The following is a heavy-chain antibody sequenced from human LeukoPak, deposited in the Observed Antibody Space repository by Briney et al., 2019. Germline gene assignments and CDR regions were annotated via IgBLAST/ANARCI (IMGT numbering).Heavy chain of an antibody. Sequence: SETLSLTCTVSGGSISSYYWNWIRQPPGKGLEWIGYIYYSGSTNYNPSLKSRVTILVDTSNNQFSLKLSSVTAADTAVYYCAREGGPYRPLDYSGQGTLVTVSS. J-gene: IGHJ4*02. CDR3: AREGGPYRPLDY. V-gene: IGHV4-59*13. CDR2: IYYSGST. CDR1: GGSISSYY.